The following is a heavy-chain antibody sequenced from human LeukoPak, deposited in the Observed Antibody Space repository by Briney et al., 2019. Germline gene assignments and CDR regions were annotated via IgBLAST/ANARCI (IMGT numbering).Heavy chain of an antibody. CDR3: ARLGWGNYFDY. CDR2: ISSGGTTI. D-gene: IGHD2-15*01. CDR1: GFPFISYE. J-gene: IGHJ4*02. V-gene: IGHV3-48*03. Sequence: AGGSLRLPCVVSGFPFISYEMNWVRQAPGKGLEWVSYISSGGTTIYYADSVKGRFSISRDNAKNSLYLQMNSLRAQDTAVYYCARLGWGNYFDYWGQGTLVTVSS.